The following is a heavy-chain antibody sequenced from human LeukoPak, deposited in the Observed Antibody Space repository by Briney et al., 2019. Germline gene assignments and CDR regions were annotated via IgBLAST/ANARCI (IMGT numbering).Heavy chain of an antibody. D-gene: IGHD3-3*01. CDR1: GYTLTELS. CDR2: FDPEDGET. J-gene: IGHJ5*02. V-gene: IGHV1-24*01. Sequence: GASVKVSCKVPGYTLTELSMHWVRQAPGKGLEWMGGFDPEDGETIYAQKFQGRVTMTEDTSTDTAYMELSSLRSEDTAVYYCATVRRDFWSGYAWFDPWGQGTLVTVSS. CDR3: ATVRRDFWSGYAWFDP.